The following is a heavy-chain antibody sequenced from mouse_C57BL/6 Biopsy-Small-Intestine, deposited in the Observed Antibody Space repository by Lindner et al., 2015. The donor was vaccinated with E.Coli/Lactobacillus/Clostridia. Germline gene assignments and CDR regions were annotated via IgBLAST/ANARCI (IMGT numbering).Heavy chain of an antibody. V-gene: IGHV1-53*01. J-gene: IGHJ4*01. D-gene: IGHD2-2*01. CDR2: INPNSGGT. Sequence: SVKVSCKASGYTFTGYYMHWVRQAPGQGLEWMGWINPNSGGTNYAQKFQGRVTMTRDTSISTAYMELSRLRSDDTAVYYCAREKKGYSYGYGFDYWGQGTLVTVSS. CDR3: AREKKGYSYGYGFDY. CDR1: GYTFTGYY.